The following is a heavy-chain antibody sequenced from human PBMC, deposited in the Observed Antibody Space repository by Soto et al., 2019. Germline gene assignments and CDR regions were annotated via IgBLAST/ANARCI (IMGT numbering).Heavy chain of an antibody. Sequence: SETLSLTCTVSGVSITTTSYYWGWIRQPPGQGLEWIGSVYFSWTTYYNPSLKSRVTISVDTSKNHFSLRLSSVTAADTAIYYCARHGSYWGQGTLVTVSS. CDR3: ARHGSY. J-gene: IGHJ4*01. CDR2: VYFSWTT. V-gene: IGHV4-39*01. CDR1: GVSITTTSYY.